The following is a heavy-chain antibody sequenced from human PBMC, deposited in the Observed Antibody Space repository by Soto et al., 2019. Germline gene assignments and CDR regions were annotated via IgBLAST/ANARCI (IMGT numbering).Heavy chain of an antibody. CDR2: TNYGSKWSY. CDR3: ARHEYPPFDIVVVPAVDY. CDR1: GEGISEITVA. Sequence: SQTLSLTCAISGEGISEITVAWGWIRQSPSGGLEWLGRTNYGSKWSYAYAESVRSRVTISVDTSKNQFSLKLSSVTAADTAVYYCARHEYPPFDIVVVPAVDYWGQGTLVTVSS. J-gene: IGHJ4*02. V-gene: IGHV6-1*01. D-gene: IGHD2-2*01.